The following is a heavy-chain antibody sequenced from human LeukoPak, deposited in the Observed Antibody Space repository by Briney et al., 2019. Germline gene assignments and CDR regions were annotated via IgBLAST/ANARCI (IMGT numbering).Heavy chain of an antibody. CDR3: ARAVDDYSNTRYYFDY. Sequence: PSETLSLTCAVYGGSFSGYYWSWIRQPPGKGLEWIGEINHSGSTNYNPSLKSRVTISVDTSKNQFSLKLSSVTAADTAVYYCARAVDDYSNTRYYFDYWGQGTLVTVSS. CDR1: GGSFSGYY. CDR2: INHSGST. V-gene: IGHV4-34*01. J-gene: IGHJ4*02. D-gene: IGHD4-11*01.